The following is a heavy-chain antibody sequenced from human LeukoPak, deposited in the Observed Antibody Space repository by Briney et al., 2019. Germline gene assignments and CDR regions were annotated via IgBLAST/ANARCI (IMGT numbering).Heavy chain of an antibody. CDR1: GYPLSDLA. D-gene: IGHD2-2*02. J-gene: IGHJ5*02. V-gene: IGHV1-24*01. CDR2: FDPEDGET. CDR3: ATDKHSAAIQDNWFDP. Sequence: ASMKVSCKVSGYPLSDLALQWVRQAPGKGLEWMGGFDPEDGETIYAQKFQGRVTMTEDTSTDTAYMELSSLRSEDTAVYYCATDKHSAAIQDNWFDPWGQGTLVTVSS.